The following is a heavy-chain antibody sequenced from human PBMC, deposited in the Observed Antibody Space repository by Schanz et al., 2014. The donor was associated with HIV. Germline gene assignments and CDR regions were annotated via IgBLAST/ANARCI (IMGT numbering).Heavy chain of an antibody. V-gene: IGHV1-2*02. Sequence: QVQLVQSGAEVKKPGASVKVSCKASGYTFTGYYMHWVRQAPGQGLEWMGWINPNSGGTNYAQKFQGRVTMTRNTSINTAYMELSSLRSEDTAVYYCARGRKSLSGLGWFYFDYWAQGTLVSVSS. CDR3: ARGRKSLSGLGWFYFDY. CDR2: INPNSGGT. J-gene: IGHJ4*02. D-gene: IGHD3-9*01. CDR1: GYTFTGYY.